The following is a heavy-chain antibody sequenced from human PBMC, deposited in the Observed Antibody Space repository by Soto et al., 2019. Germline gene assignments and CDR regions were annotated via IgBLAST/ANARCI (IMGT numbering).Heavy chain of an antibody. D-gene: IGHD2-15*01. CDR3: ARGLEGCSGGSCYPGRPNWFDP. Sequence: SETLSLTCTVSGGSISSYYWSWIRQSPGKGLEWIGYIYYSGSTNYNPSLKSRVTISVDTSKNQFSLKLSSVTAADTAVYYCARGLEGCSGGSCYPGRPNWFDPWGQGTLVTVSS. CDR2: IYYSGST. J-gene: IGHJ5*02. CDR1: GGSISSYY. V-gene: IGHV4-59*01.